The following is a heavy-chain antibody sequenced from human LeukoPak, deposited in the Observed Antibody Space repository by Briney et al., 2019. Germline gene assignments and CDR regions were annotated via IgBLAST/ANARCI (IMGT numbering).Heavy chain of an antibody. CDR3: ATHYGSGSYYNGGYFQH. CDR2: ISGSGGST. J-gene: IGHJ1*01. V-gene: IGHV3-23*01. CDR1: GFTFSSYA. D-gene: IGHD3-10*01. Sequence: PGGSLRLSCAASGFTFSSYAMGWVRQAPGKGLEWVSAISGSGGSTYYADSVKGRFTISRDNSKNTLYLQMNSLRAEDTAVYYCATHYGSGSYYNGGYFQHWGQGTLVTVSS.